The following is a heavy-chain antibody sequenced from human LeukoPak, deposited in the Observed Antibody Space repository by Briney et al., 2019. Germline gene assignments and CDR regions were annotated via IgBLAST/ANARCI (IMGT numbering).Heavy chain of an antibody. Sequence: PGRSLRLSCAASGFTFSSYGMHWVRQAPGKGLEWVAVIWYDGSNKYYGDSVKGRFTISRDNAKNTLYLQMNSLRAEDTAVYYCAVSWGPAAGTFDYWGQGTLVTVSS. J-gene: IGHJ4*02. CDR1: GFTFSSYG. CDR2: IWYDGSNK. CDR3: AVSWGPAAGTFDY. D-gene: IGHD6-13*01. V-gene: IGHV3-33*03.